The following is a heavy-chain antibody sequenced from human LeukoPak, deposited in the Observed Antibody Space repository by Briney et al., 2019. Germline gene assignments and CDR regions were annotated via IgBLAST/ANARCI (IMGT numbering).Heavy chain of an antibody. V-gene: IGHV3-21*01. CDR2: ISSSSSYI. CDR1: GYSFTSYW. Sequence: GESLKISCKGSGYSFTSYWIGWVRQMPGKGLEWVSSISSSSSYIYYADSVKGRFTISRDNAKNSLYLQMNSLRAEDTAVYYCARDLGAPYDILTGYDAFDIWGQGTMVTVSS. J-gene: IGHJ3*02. D-gene: IGHD3-9*01. CDR3: ARDLGAPYDILTGYDAFDI.